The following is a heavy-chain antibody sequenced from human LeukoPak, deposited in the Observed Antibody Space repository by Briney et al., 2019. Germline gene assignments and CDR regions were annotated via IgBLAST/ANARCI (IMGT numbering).Heavy chain of an antibody. CDR2: IYSGGRT. J-gene: IGHJ6*03. Sequence: PGGSLKLPCAASGFTVSSNYMGWDRQAPGKGLEWVWVIYSGGRTYYADSVKGRFTISRDNSKNTLYLQMNSLRAEDTAVYYCARDGPLRSISNYMDVWGKGTTVTVSS. CDR3: ARDGPLRSISNYMDV. V-gene: IGHV3-66*02. CDR1: GFTVSSNY. D-gene: IGHD4-17*01.